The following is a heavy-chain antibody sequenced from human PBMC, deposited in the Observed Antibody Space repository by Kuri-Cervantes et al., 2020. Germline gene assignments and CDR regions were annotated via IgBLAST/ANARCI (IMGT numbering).Heavy chain of an antibody. D-gene: IGHD2-21*02. Sequence: KVSCKGSGYSFTSYWIGWVRQMPGKGLEWMGIIYPGDSDTRYSPSFQGQVTISADKSISNAYLQWSSLKASDTAMYYCARQSDGYYYYYGMDVWGQGTTVTVSS. J-gene: IGHJ6*02. CDR2: IYPGDSDT. CDR3: ARQSDGYYYYYGMDV. V-gene: IGHV5-51*01. CDR1: GYSFTSYW.